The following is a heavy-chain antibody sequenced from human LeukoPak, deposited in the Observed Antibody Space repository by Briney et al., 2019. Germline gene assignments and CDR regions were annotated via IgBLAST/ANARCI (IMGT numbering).Heavy chain of an antibody. CDR3: ARARGYFGL. CDR2: TYYRSKLNN. D-gene: IGHD3-10*01. J-gene: IGHJ2*01. Sequence: SQTLSLTCAISGDIVSSNSAAWSWITPSPSRDLDWLGRTYYRSKLNNNYAISVKSRITINPDTSKNQLSLQLNSVTPEDTGVYYCARARGYFGLWGRGTLVTVSS. CDR1: GDIVSSNSAA. V-gene: IGHV6-1*01.